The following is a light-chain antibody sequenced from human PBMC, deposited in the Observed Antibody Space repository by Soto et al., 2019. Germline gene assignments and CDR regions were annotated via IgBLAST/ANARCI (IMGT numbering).Light chain of an antibody. CDR3: SSYTSSSTPYYV. Sequence: QSLLTQPAAVSGSPGQSITISCTGTSSDVGGYNYVSWYQQHPGKAPKLMIYDVSNRPSGVSNRFSGSKSGNTASLTISGLQAEDEADYYCSSYTSSSTPYYVFGTGTKVPVL. J-gene: IGLJ1*01. CDR1: SSDVGGYNY. V-gene: IGLV2-14*01. CDR2: DVS.